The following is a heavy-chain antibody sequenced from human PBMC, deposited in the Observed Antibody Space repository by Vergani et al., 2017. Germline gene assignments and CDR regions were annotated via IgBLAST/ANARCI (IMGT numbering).Heavy chain of an antibody. CDR2: IYYSGST. CDR3: ARHSXVEWLVKLGWIDP. J-gene: IGHJ5*02. Sequence: QLQLQESGPGLVKPSATLSLTCSVSGAFIRSSNYYWGWIRQPPGKGLEWIASIYYSGSTYYNPSLKRRVTISVDTSKNQFSLKLSSVTAADTAVYFCARHSXVEWLVKLGWIDPWGQGILVTVSS. CDR1: GAFIRSSNYY. V-gene: IGHV4-39*01. D-gene: IGHD6-19*01.